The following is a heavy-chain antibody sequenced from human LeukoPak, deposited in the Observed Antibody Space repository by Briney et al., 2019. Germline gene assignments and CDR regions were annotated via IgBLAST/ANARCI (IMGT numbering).Heavy chain of an antibody. CDR1: GASFNSDDQY. J-gene: IGHJ4*02. CDR2: IHPSGML. Sequence: SETLSLTCTVSGASFNSDDQYWNWIRQSPGKGLEWIGSIHPSGMLYNNPSLESRVTMSRDTSKNQFSLNLNSVTAADTAVYFCSRGLDSRKLGYWGRESWSPSPQ. CDR3: SRGLDSRKLGY. D-gene: IGHD3-22*01. V-gene: IGHV4-31*03.